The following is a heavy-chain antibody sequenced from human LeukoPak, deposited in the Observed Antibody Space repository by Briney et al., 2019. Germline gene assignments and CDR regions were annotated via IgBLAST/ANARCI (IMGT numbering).Heavy chain of an antibody. V-gene: IGHV3-23*01. CDR1: GFTFSSYG. D-gene: IGHD4-23*01. J-gene: IGHJ4*02. Sequence: PGASLRLSCAASGFTFSSYGMSWVRQAPGKGLEWVSAISGSGAKTFYADSVKGRFTISRDNSKNTLYLQKNSLRAEDTAVYFCGKEPGGYSFDYWGQGTLVTVSS. CDR2: ISGSGAKT. CDR3: GKEPGGYSFDY.